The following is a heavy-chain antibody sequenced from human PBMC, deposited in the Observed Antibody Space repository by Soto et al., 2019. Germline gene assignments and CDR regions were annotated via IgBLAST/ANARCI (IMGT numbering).Heavy chain of an antibody. J-gene: IGHJ6*02. Sequence: QVQLVQSGAEVKKPGASVKVSCKASGYTFTSYAMHWVRQAPGQRLEWMGWINAGNGNTKYSQKFQGRVNITRDTPGRRAHMELSSLRSEDTAVYYCARDLPDYDFWSGSPFGMDVWGQGTTVTVSS. CDR2: INAGNGNT. D-gene: IGHD3-3*01. V-gene: IGHV1-3*01. CDR3: ARDLPDYDFWSGSPFGMDV. CDR1: GYTFTSYA.